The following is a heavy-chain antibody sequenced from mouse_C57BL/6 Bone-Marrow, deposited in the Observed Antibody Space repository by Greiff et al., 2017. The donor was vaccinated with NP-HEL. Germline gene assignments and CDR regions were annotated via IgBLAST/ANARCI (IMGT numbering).Heavy chain of an antibody. CDR2: IRNKANGYTT. D-gene: IGHD2-4*01. Sequence: EVQLQESGGGLVQPGGSLSLSCAASGFTFTDYYMSWVRQPPGKALEWLGFIRNKANGYTTEYSASVKGRFTISRDNSQSILYLQMNALRAEDSATYYCARYRNYDYVDYWGQGTTLTVSS. CDR3: ARYRNYDYVDY. J-gene: IGHJ2*01. CDR1: GFTFTDYY. V-gene: IGHV7-3*01.